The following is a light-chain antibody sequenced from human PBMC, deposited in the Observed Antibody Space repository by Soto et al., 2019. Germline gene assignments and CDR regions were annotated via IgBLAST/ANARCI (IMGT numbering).Light chain of an antibody. CDR1: ENLDSN. V-gene: IGKV3-15*01. Sequence: RVLTQFPATLSVSPGGRATLSCRASENLDSNLAWYQQKPGQAPRLLIYAASTRATGIPARFSGSGSGTDFTLTISALQSEDFAVYYCQQYNNRPLSLSFGGGTKVEIK. CDR3: QQYNNRPLSLS. J-gene: IGKJ4*01. CDR2: AAS.